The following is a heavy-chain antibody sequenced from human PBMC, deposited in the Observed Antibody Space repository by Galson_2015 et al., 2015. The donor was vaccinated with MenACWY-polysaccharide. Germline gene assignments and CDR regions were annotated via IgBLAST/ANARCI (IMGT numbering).Heavy chain of an antibody. CDR2: INPSGSI. V-gene: IGHV4-34*01. J-gene: IGHJ5*02. D-gene: IGHD1-26*01. Sequence: ETLSLTCAVFGGSFSGYYWSWIRQPPGKGLEWIGEINPSGSINCNPSLKSRVTISVDTSKNQFSPRLSSVTAADTAVYYCARGVGARSRFGLWGQGTLVIVSS. CDR1: GGSFSGYY. CDR3: ARGVGARSRFGL.